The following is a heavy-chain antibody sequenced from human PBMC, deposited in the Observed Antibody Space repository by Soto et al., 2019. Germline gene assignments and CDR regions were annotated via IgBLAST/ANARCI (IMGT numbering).Heavy chain of an antibody. V-gene: IGHV4-4*07. CDR3: ARDRMTPRDT. J-gene: IGHJ4*02. CDR2: VFSSVSA. CDR1: GVSVRSYT. D-gene: IGHD2-21*02. Sequence: SETLSLTCIVSGVSVRSYTWSWVRQPANKGLEWIGRVFSSVSATYNPSLKSRVSISMDTPENRISLKLDSVTAADAGVYFCARDRMTPRDTWGPGTLVTVSS.